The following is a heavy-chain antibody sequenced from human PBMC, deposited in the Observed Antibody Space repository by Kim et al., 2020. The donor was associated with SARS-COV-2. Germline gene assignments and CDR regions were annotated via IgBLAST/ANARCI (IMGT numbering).Heavy chain of an antibody. V-gene: IGHV3-23*01. CDR3: AKGYQLRSYTGYYF. CDR1: GFSFGDYP. D-gene: IGHD2-2*01. Sequence: GGSLRLSCAASGFSFGDYPMSWVRQGPGKGLKWVSGISGNGGTTSYADSVKGHFTISRDNSKNTLYLQINSLRAEDMAIYYCAKGYQLRSYTGYYF. CDR2: ISGNGGTT. J-gene: IGHJ4*01.